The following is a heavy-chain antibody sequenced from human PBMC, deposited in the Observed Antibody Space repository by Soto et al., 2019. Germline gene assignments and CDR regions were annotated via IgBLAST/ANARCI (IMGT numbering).Heavy chain of an antibody. Sequence: QVQLVQSGAEVKKPGASVNVSCKASGYTFTGYSMHWVRQAPGQGLEWMGWINPNSGGTNYAQKFQGWVTMTRDTSISTAYMELSRLRTDDTVVYYCARGRFTVLRGGANFDYWGQGTLVTVSS. CDR1: GYTFTGYS. J-gene: IGHJ4*02. D-gene: IGHD4-17*01. V-gene: IGHV1-2*04. CDR3: ARGRFTVLRGGANFDY. CDR2: INPNSGGT.